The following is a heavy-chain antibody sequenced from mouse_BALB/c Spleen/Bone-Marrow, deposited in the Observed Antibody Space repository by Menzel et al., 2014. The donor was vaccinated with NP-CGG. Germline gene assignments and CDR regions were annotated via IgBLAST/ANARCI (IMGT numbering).Heavy chain of an antibody. CDR3: AIRGDISGYVFAY. D-gene: IGHD3-2*01. V-gene: IGHV1-63*02. CDR1: GYTFTNYW. J-gene: IGHJ3*01. Sequence: VKLVESGAELVRPGTSVKMSCKAAGYTFTNYWIGWIKQRPGHGLEWIGDIYPGGGYTNYNEKFQGKATLTADTSSSTAYMQLSSLTSEDSAIFYCAIRGDISGYVFAYWGQGTLVTVSA. CDR2: IYPGGGYT.